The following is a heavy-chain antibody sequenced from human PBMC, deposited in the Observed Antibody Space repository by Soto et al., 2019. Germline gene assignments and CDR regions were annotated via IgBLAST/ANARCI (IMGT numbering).Heavy chain of an antibody. CDR2: ISAYNGNT. CDR1: GYTFTSYG. J-gene: IGHJ6*02. D-gene: IGHD5-18*01. V-gene: IGHV1-18*01. CDR3: ARDSRRTAMANYYCYGMDV. Sequence: ASVKVSCKASGYTFTSYGISWVRQAPGQGLEWMGWISAYNGNTNYAQKLQGRVTMTTDTSTSTAYMELRSLRSDDTAVYYCARDSRRTAMANYYCYGMDVWGQGTTVTVSS.